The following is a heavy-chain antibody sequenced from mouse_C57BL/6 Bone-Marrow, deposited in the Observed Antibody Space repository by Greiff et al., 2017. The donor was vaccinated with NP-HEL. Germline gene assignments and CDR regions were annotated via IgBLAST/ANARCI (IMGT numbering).Heavy chain of an antibody. D-gene: IGHD1-1*01. Sequence: EVHLVESGGGLVKPGGSLKLSCAASGFTFSDYGMHWVRQAPEKGLEWVAYISSGSSTIYYADTVKGRFTISRDNAKNTLFLQMTSLRSEDTAMYYCARQDLTTVVANAMDYWGQGTSVTVSS. V-gene: IGHV5-17*01. J-gene: IGHJ4*01. CDR2: ISSGSSTI. CDR1: GFTFSDYG. CDR3: ARQDLTTVVANAMDY.